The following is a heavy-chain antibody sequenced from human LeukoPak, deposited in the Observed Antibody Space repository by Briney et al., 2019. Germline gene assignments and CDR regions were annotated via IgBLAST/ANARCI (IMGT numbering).Heavy chain of an antibody. CDR3: ARTLRDDDAFDI. J-gene: IGHJ3*02. V-gene: IGHV3-21*01. CDR1: GFTFSSYA. CDR2: ISSSSSYI. Sequence: GGSLRLSCAASGFTFSSYAMSWVRQAPGKGLEWVSSISSSSSYIYYADSVKGRFTISRDNAKNSLYLQMNSLRAEDTAVYYCARTLRDDDAFDIWGQGTMVTVSS.